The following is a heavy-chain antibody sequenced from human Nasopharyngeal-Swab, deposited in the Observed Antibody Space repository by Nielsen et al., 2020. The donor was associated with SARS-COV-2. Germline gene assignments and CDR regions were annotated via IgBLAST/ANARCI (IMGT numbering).Heavy chain of an antibody. D-gene: IGHD2-15*01. Sequence: WIRQPPGKGLEWIGEINHSGSTNYNPSLKSRVTISVDTSKNQFSLKLSSVTAADTAVYYCAREALLGYCSSGSCYRTWFDPWGQGTLVTVSS. V-gene: IGHV4-34*01. CDR3: AREALLGYCSSGSCYRTWFDP. CDR2: INHSGST. J-gene: IGHJ5*02.